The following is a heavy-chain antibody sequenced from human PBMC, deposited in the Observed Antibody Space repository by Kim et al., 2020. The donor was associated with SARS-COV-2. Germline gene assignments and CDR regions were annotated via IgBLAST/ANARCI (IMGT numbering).Heavy chain of an antibody. Sequence: SETLSLTCTVSGDSISSYYWSWIRQPPGKGLEWIGCIFYSGSTNYNPSLKSRVTISVDTSKNQFSLKLSSVTAADTAVYYCARVNYYGAGGSGGMDVWGQGTTVTVSS. D-gene: IGHD3-10*01. CDR1: GDSISSYY. CDR3: ARVNYYGAGGSGGMDV. CDR2: IFYSGST. V-gene: IGHV4-59*01. J-gene: IGHJ6*02.